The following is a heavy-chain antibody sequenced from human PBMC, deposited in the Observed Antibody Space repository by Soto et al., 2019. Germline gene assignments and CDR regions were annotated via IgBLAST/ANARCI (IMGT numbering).Heavy chain of an antibody. CDR1: GGSFSGYY. V-gene: IGHV4-34*01. CDR2: INHSGST. J-gene: IGHJ4*02. CDR3: ARGGAGDIVVVVAATRLSSFDY. D-gene: IGHD2-15*01. Sequence: PSETLSLTCAVYGGSFSGYYWSWIRQPPGKGLEWIGEINHSGSTNYNPSLKSRVTISVDTSKNQFSLKLSSVTAADTAVYYCARGGAGDIVVVVAATRLSSFDYWGQGTLVTVSS.